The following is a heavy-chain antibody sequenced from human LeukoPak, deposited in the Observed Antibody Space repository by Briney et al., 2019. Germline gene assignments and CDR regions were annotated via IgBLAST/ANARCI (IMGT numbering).Heavy chain of an antibody. V-gene: IGHV3-23*01. J-gene: IGHJ5*02. CDR1: GFTFSNYA. D-gene: IGHD2-15*01. CDR2: VSATGGTT. Sequence: GGSLRLSCTVSGFTFSNYAMNWVRQAPGKGLEWVSTVSATGGTTYYGDSVKGRLTIFRDNSKSTLYLHMNSLRPEDTAVYYCARDQEAAGTRLGWFDPWGQGTLVTVSS. CDR3: ARDQEAAGTRLGWFDP.